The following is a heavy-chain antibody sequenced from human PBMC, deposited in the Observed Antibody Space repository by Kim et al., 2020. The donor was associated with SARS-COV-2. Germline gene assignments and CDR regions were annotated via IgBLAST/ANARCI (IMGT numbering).Heavy chain of an antibody. CDR1: GFTFGDYA. V-gene: IGHV3-49*03. D-gene: IGHD2-21*02. Sequence: GGSLRLSCTASGFTFGDYAMSWFRQAPGKGLEWVGFIRSKAYGGTTEYAASVKGRFTISRDDSKSIAYLQMNSLKTEDTAVYYCTREMGAYCGGDCYPFDYWGQGTLVTVSS. CDR2: IRSKAYGGTT. J-gene: IGHJ4*02. CDR3: TREMGAYCGGDCYPFDY.